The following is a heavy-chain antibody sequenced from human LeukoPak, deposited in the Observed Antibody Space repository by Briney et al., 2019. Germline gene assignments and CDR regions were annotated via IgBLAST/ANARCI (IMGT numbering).Heavy chain of an antibody. CDR3: AQSLGASTWFGNWFDP. CDR2: IYYSAIP. D-gene: IGHD3-10*01. CDR1: GVSITSTRYC. V-gene: IGHV4-39*01. J-gene: IGHJ5*02. Sequence: PSETLSLTCTVPGVSITSTRYCWGWIRQPPGKGLEWIGSIYYSAIPSYDPSPTSRPTISVDTPKNPFSLKLSSVTAADTAVYYCAQSLGASTWFGNWFDPWGQGTLVTVSS.